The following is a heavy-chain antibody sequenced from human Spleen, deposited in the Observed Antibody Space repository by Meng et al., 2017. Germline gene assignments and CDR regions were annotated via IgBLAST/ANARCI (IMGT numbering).Heavy chain of an antibody. CDR2: IYAAGTT. Sequence: GGSLRLSCAASGFTFSNFWMSWVRQAPGEGLEWVSVIYAAGTTYYADSVKGRFTIFRDTSKNSLYLQMNSLRAEDTALYYCATFPRVFDIWGQGTMVTVSS. CDR3: ATFPRVFDI. V-gene: IGHV3-53*01. J-gene: IGHJ3*02. CDR1: GFTFSNFW.